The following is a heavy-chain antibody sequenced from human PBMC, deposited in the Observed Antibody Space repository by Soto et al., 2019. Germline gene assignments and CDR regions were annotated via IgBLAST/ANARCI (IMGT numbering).Heavy chain of an antibody. J-gene: IGHJ4*02. Sequence: TCAVAGASFSDYYWSWIRQPPGEGLEWIGEISHSGSTKYRPSLKSRVTISVVTSKNQFTLKMSSVTAADTAIYYCARSNYGFDYWGQATLVTVSS. CDR1: GASFSDYY. D-gene: IGHD4-17*01. V-gene: IGHV4-34*01. CDR3: ARSNYGFDY. CDR2: ISHSGST.